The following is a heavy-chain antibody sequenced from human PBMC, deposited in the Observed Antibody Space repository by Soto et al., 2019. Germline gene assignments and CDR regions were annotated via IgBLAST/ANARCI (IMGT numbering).Heavy chain of an antibody. D-gene: IGHD2-15*01. V-gene: IGHV3-33*01. Sequence: GGSLRLSCAASGFTFSSYGMHWVRQAPGKGLEWVAVIWYDGSNKYYADSVKGRFTISRDNSKNTLYLQMNSLRAEDTAAYYCARDGYCSGGSCYPEDFQHWGQGTLVIVSS. CDR2: IWYDGSNK. CDR3: ARDGYCSGGSCYPEDFQH. J-gene: IGHJ1*01. CDR1: GFTFSSYG.